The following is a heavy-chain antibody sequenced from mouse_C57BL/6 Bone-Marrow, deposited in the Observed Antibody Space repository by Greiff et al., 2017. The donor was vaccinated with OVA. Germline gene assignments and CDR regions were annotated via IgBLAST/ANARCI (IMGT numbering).Heavy chain of an antibody. CDR2: INYDGSST. D-gene: IGHD3-3*01. CDR3: ARAGTPYAMDY. J-gene: IGHJ4*01. CDR1: GFTFSDYY. V-gene: IGHV5-16*01. Sequence: DVQLVESEGGLVQPGSSMKLSCTASGFTFSDYYMAWVRQVPEKGLEWVANINYDGSSTYYLDSLKSRFIISRDNAKNILYLQRSSLKSEDTATYYCARAGTPYAMDYWGQGTSVTVSS.